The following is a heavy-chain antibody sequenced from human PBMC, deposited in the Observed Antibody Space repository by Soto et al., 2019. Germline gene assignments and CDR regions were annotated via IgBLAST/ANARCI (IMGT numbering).Heavy chain of an antibody. CDR1: GGTFSSYT. CDR3: AREGGSSTSCYSNWFDP. V-gene: IGHV1-69*08. J-gene: IGHJ5*02. Sequence: QVQLVQSGAEVKKPGSSVKVSCKASGGTFSSYTISWVRQAPGQGLEWMGRIIPILGIANYAQKFQGRVTITADKSTSTAYMELSSLRSEDTAVYYCAREGGSSTSCYSNWFDPWGQGTLVTGSS. D-gene: IGHD2-2*01. CDR2: IIPILGIA.